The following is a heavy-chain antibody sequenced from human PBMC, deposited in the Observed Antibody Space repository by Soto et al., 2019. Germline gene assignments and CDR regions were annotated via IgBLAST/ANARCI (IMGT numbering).Heavy chain of an antibody. CDR2: IIPIFGTA. D-gene: IGHD4-17*01. Sequence: QVQLVQSGAEVKKPGSSVKVSCKASGGTFSSYAISWVRQAPGQGLEWMGGIIPIFGTANYAQKFQGRVTXXAXEPXSTAYMELSSLRSEDTAVYYCARTLTTVTTPWFDPWGQGTLVTVSS. V-gene: IGHV1-69*12. CDR1: GGTFSSYA. CDR3: ARTLTTVTTPWFDP. J-gene: IGHJ5*02.